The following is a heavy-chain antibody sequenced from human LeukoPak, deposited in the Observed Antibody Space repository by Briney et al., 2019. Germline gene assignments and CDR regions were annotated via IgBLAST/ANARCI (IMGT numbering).Heavy chain of an antibody. J-gene: IGHJ4*02. V-gene: IGHV5-51*01. D-gene: IGHD2/OR15-2a*01. Sequence: GESLKISCKGSGYSFTNYWIGWVRQMPGKGLEWMGIIYPGDSDTRYSPSFQGQVTISVDKSISSAYLQWSSLKASDTAIYYCVRLPRRTFSPYYFDSWGQGTLVIVSS. CDR3: VRLPRRTFSPYYFDS. CDR1: GYSFTNYW. CDR2: IYPGDSDT.